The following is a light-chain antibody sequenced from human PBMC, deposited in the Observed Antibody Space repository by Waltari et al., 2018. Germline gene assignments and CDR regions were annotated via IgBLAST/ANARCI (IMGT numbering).Light chain of an antibody. CDR3: QQSYSTPWT. CDR1: QAISNY. J-gene: IGKJ1*01. Sequence: DIQMTQSPSAMSASVGDRVTITCRASQAISNYLAWFQQKPGQAPKRLIYAASNLQPGVPSRFSGSGSGTDFTLTISSLQPEDFATYYCQQSYSTPWTFGQGTKVEIK. CDR2: AAS. V-gene: IGKV1-39*01.